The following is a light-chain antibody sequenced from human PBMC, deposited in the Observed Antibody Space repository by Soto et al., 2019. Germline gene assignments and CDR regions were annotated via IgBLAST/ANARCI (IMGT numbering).Light chain of an antibody. CDR2: RNN. Sequence: QSVLTQPPSASGTPGQRVTISCSGSSSNIGSNYVYWYQQLPGTAPKLLIYRNNQRPSGVPDRFSGSKSGTSASLAISGLRSEDEADYYCAAWDDSLRQGVFGGGTKLTVL. V-gene: IGLV1-47*01. J-gene: IGLJ2*01. CDR1: SSNIGSNY. CDR3: AAWDDSLRQGV.